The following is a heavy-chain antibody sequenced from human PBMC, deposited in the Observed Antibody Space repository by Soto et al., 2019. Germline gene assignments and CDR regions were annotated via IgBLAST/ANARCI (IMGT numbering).Heavy chain of an antibody. Sequence: VQLQESGPGLVKPSETLSLTCTVSGGSISSYYWSWIRQPPGQGLEWIGYIYYSGSTNYNPSLKSRVTISVDTSKDQFSLKLSSVTAADTAVYYCAREVAGRDYYYYMDVWGKGTTVTVSS. D-gene: IGHD6-13*01. CDR2: IYYSGST. J-gene: IGHJ6*03. CDR3: AREVAGRDYYYYMDV. V-gene: IGHV4-59*01. CDR1: GGSISSYY.